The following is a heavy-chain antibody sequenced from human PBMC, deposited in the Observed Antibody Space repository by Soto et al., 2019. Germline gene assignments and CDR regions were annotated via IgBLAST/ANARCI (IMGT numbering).Heavy chain of an antibody. J-gene: IGHJ4*02. D-gene: IGHD4-4*01. V-gene: IGHV3-23*01. CDR3: AKATEYRYCFDY. CDR2: VSGSAGST. CDR1: GLPFSRYA. Sequence: GGSLRLSCAASGLPFSRYAMSWVRQAPGKGLEWVSGVSGSAGSTYYADSVKGRFTISRDNSKNTLYLQMNSLRAEDTAVYYCAKATEYRYCFDYWGQGTLVTVSS.